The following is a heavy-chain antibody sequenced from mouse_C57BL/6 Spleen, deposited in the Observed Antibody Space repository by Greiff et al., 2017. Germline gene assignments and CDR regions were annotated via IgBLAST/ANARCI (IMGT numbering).Heavy chain of an antibody. CDR2: IWRGGST. CDR3: AKEGDYGTWFAY. V-gene: IGHV2-5*01. J-gene: IGHJ3*01. D-gene: IGHD2-1*01. Sequence: VKLMESGPGLVQPSQSLSITCTVSGFSLTSYGVHWVRQSPGKGLEWLGVIWRGGSTDYNAAFMSRLSITKDNSKSQVFFKMNRLQADDTAIYYCAKEGDYGTWFAYGGQGTLVTVAA. CDR1: GFSLTSYG.